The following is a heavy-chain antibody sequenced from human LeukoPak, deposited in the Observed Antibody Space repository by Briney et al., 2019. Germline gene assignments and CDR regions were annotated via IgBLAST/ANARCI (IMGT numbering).Heavy chain of an antibody. J-gene: IGHJ4*02. CDR3: ARGLDIVVVVAINYYFDY. D-gene: IGHD2-15*01. V-gene: IGHV4-34*01. CDR1: GGSFSGYY. Sequence: SETLSLTCAVYGGSFSGYYWSWTRQPPGKGLEWIGEINHSGSTNYNPSLKSRVTISVDTSKNQFSLKLSSVTAADTAVYYCARGLDIVVVVAINYYFDYWGQGTLVTVSS. CDR2: INHSGST.